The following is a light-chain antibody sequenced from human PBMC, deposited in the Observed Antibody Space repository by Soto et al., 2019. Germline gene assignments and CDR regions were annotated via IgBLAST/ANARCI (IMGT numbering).Light chain of an antibody. CDR3: QQYSSQST. J-gene: IGKJ1*01. Sequence: EEVMTQSLVTLSVSPGERATLSCRASQSVTSDLAWYQQKSGQPPRLLIFDASTRATGVPARFIGSGSGTEFTLTISSLQSEDFATYYCQQYSSQSTFGQGTKVDI. CDR1: QSVTSD. V-gene: IGKV3-15*01. CDR2: DAS.